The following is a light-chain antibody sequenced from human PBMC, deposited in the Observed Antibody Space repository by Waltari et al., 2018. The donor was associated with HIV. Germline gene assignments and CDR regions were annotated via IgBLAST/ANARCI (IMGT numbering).Light chain of an antibody. J-gene: IGLJ3*02. CDR3: QVWDSSSDHWV. Sequence: SNVLTQPPSVSVAPGTPARMPCGGNNSDSNSGHGFQQKPGPAPLRVLTYGSDRPSGIPERFSGSNSGNTATLTISRVEVGDEADYYCQVWDSSSDHWVFGGGTKLTVL. CDR1: NSDSNS. V-gene: IGLV3-21*04. CDR2: YGS.